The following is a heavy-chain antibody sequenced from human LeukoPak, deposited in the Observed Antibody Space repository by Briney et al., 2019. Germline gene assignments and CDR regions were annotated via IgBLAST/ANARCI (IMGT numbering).Heavy chain of an antibody. CDR1: GGSISSSSYY. CDR3: ASTIFGVVYFDY. J-gene: IGHJ4*02. D-gene: IGHD3-3*01. V-gene: IGHV4-30-4*08. CDR2: IYYSGST. Sequence: SETLSLTCTVSGGSISSSSYYWGWIRQPPGKGLEWIGYIYYSGSTYYNPSLKSRVTISVDTSKNQFSLKLSSVTAADTAVYYCASTIFGVVYFDYWGQGTLVTVSS.